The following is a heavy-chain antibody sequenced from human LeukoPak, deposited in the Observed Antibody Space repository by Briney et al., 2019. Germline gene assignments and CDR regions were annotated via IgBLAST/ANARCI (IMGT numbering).Heavy chain of an antibody. V-gene: IGHV3-30-3*01. J-gene: IGHJ4*02. D-gene: IGHD3-22*01. CDR1: GFTFSSYA. CDR3: ARDSGSGYYYVG. Sequence: GGSLRLSCAASGFTFSSYAMHWVRQAPGKGLEWVAVISYDGSNKYYADSVKGRFTISRDNSKNTLYLQMNSLRAEDTAVYYCARDSGSGYYYVGWGQGTLVTVSS. CDR2: ISYDGSNK.